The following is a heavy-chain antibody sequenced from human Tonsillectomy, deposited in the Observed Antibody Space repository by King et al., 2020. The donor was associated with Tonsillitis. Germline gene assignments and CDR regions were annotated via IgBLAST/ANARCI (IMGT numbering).Heavy chain of an antibody. CDR3: ARDEPPGYTTARGAFDI. D-gene: IGHD5-12*01. V-gene: IGHV1-18*01. J-gene: IGHJ3*02. Sequence: VQLVESGREVKKPGASVKVSCKASGYIFTNFGINWVRQAPGQGLEWMGWISPYNGNSNSAQNLQGRLTMTTDTSTSTAYMELRSLRSNETAFYYCARDEPPGYTTARGAFDIWGQGTMVTVSS. CDR1: GYIFTNFG. CDR2: ISPYNGNS.